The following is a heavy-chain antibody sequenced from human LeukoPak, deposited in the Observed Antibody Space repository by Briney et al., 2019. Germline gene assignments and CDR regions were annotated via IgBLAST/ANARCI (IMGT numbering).Heavy chain of an antibody. V-gene: IGHV1-2*02. D-gene: IGHD2-2*01. J-gene: IGHJ3*02. Sequence: ASVKVSCKASGYTFTGYYMHWVRQAPGQGLEWMGWINPNSGGTNYAQKFQGRVTMTTDTSTSTAYMELRSLRSDDTAVYYCARDCSSISCYDDAFDIWGQGTMATVSS. CDR2: INPNSGGT. CDR1: GYTFTGYY. CDR3: ARDCSSISCYDDAFDI.